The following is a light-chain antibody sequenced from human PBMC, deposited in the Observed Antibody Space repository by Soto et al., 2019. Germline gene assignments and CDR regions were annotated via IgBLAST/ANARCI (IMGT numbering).Light chain of an antibody. CDR2: GTS. CDR3: QHYTNWPRT. Sequence: EIVMTQSPSTLSVSPGERATLSCRASQSVSSYLAWYQQKPGQAPKLLIYGTSTMDSGIPARFSGSGSGTEFTLTISSLQSEDFAVYYCQHYTNWPRTFGQGTKVEIK. V-gene: IGKV3-15*01. CDR1: QSVSSY. J-gene: IGKJ1*01.